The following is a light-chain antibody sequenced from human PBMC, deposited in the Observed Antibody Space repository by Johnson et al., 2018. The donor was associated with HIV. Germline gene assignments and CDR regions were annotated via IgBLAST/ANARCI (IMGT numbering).Light chain of an antibody. CDR3: GTWDSSLSAYV. J-gene: IGLJ1*01. CDR1: SSNIGINY. V-gene: IGLV1-51*01. CDR2: DNT. Sequence: QSVLTQPPSVSAAPRQKVTISCSGSSSNIGINYVSWYQQLPGTAPKLLIYDNTKRPSGIPDRFSGSKSGTSSTLGITGLQTGEEADYYCGTWDSSLSAYVFGTVPQVSLL.